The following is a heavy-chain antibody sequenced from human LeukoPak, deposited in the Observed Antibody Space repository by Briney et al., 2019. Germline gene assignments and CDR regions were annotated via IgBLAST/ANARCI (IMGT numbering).Heavy chain of an antibody. J-gene: IGHJ4*02. CDR1: GDSISSYH. Sequence: SETLSLTCTVSGDSISSYHWSWIRQPPEKGLEWIGYIYNSGSTHYNPSLKSRATISVDMSNNQFSLKLSSVTAADTAVYYCARVNYDSSGYPFDYWGQGTLVTVSS. V-gene: IGHV4-59*01. CDR3: ARVNYDSSGYPFDY. D-gene: IGHD3-22*01. CDR2: IYNSGST.